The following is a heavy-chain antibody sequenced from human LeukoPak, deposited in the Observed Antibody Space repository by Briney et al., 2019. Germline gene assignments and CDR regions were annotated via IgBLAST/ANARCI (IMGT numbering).Heavy chain of an antibody. Sequence: ASVKVSCKASGYTFTSYDINWVRQATGQGLEWMGWMNPNSGNTGYAQKFQGRVTITRNTSISTAYMELSSLKTEDTAVYYCARAYPDPNYHYHMDVWGKGTTVTVSS. CDR2: MNPNSGNT. CDR1: GYTFTSYD. CDR3: ARAYPDPNYHYHMDV. V-gene: IGHV1-8*03. J-gene: IGHJ6*03. D-gene: IGHD2-2*01.